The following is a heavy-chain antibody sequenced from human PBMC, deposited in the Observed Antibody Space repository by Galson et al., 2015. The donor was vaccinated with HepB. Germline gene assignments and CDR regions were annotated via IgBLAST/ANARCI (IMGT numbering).Heavy chain of an antibody. V-gene: IGHV4-39*07. J-gene: IGHJ4*02. D-gene: IGHD6-19*01. CDR1: GGSISSSSYY. CDR3: ARALGSSGWSQGGYFDY. CDR2: ISYSGST. Sequence: LSLTCTVSGGSISSSSYYWGWIRQPPGKGLEWIGSISYSGSTYYNPSLQRRVTISVDTSKNQFSLKLSSVTAADTAVYYCARALGSSGWSQGGYFDYWGQGTLVTVSS.